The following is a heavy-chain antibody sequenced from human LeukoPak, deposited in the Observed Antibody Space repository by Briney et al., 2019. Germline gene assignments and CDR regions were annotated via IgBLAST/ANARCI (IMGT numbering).Heavy chain of an antibody. D-gene: IGHD1-26*01. J-gene: IGHJ4*02. CDR2: ISSSSSTI. Sequence: GGSLRLSCAASGFTFSSYSMNWVRQAPGKGLEWVSYISSSSSTIYYADSVKGRFTISRDNAKNSLYLQMNSLRAEDTAVYYCARDQLSRGAASDYWGQGTLVTVSS. CDR1: GFTFSSYS. CDR3: ARDQLSRGAASDY. V-gene: IGHV3-48*04.